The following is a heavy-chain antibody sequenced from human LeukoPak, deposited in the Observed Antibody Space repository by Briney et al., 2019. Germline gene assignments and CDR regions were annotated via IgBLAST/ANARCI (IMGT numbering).Heavy chain of an antibody. V-gene: IGHV3-7*01. CDR1: GFTFSSYW. J-gene: IGHJ4*02. Sequence: PGGSLRLSCAASGFTFSSYWMSWVRQAPGKGLEWVANIKQDGSEKYYVDSVKGRFSISRDNAKNSLYLQMNSLRAEDTAVYYCARDGSGGVLGYWGQGTLVTVSS. D-gene: IGHD3-10*01. CDR2: IKQDGSEK. CDR3: ARDGSGGVLGY.